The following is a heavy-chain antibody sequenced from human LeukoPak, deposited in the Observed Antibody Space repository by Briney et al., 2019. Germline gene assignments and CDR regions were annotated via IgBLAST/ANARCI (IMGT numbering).Heavy chain of an antibody. CDR1: GFTFSSYA. CDR2: ISYDGSNK. CDR3: ARGQAVGATQEYFDY. D-gene: IGHD1-26*01. V-gene: IGHV3-30-3*01. Sequence: GGSLRLSCAASGFTFSSYAMHWVRQAPGKGLEWVAVISYDGSNKYYADSVKGRFTISRDNSKNTLYLQTNSLRAEDTAVYYCARGQAVGATQEYFDYWAREPWSPSPQ. J-gene: IGHJ4*02.